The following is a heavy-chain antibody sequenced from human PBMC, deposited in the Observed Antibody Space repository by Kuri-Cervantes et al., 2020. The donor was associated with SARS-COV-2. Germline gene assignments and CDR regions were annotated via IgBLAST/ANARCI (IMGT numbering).Heavy chain of an antibody. D-gene: IGHD6-13*01. CDR1: GFTFSSYS. CDR3: ARCPSSSWYSDAFDI. Sequence: GGSLRLSCAASGFTFSSYSMNWVRQAPGKGLEWVSYISSSSSTIYYADSVKGRFTISRDNAKNSLYLQMNSLRAEDTAVYYCARCPSSSWYSDAFDIWGQGTRVTVSS. CDR2: ISSSSSTI. V-gene: IGHV3-48*01. J-gene: IGHJ3*02.